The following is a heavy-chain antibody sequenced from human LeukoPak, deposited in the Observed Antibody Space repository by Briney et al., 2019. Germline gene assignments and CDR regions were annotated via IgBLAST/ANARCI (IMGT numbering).Heavy chain of an antibody. Sequence: GGSLRLSCAASGFTFSSYSMNWVRQAPGKGLEWVSSISSSSSYIYYADSVKGRFTISRDNAKNSLYLQVNSLRAEDTAVYYCARRVYSSEAFDIWGQGTMVTVSS. CDR1: GFTFSSYS. D-gene: IGHD6-25*01. J-gene: IGHJ3*02. CDR3: ARRVYSSEAFDI. CDR2: ISSSSSYI. V-gene: IGHV3-21*01.